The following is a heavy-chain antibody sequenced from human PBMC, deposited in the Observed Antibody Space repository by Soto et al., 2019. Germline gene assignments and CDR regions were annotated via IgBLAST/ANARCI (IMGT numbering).Heavy chain of an antibody. D-gene: IGHD6-13*01. CDR3: ARDSSSWYGGFDY. J-gene: IGHJ4*02. CDR2: IYYSGST. CDR1: GGSISSYY. Sequence: SETLSLTCTVSGGSISSYYWSWTRQPPGKGLEWIGYIYYSGSTNYNPSLKSRVTISVDTSKNQFSLKLSSVTAADTAVYYCARDSSSWYGGFDYWGQGTLVTVSS. V-gene: IGHV4-59*01.